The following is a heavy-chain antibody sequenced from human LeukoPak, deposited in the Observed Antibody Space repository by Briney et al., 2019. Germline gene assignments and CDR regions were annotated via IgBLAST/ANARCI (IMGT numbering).Heavy chain of an antibody. CDR3: ARESITPLYYYYGMDV. V-gene: IGHV4-34*01. Sequence: PSETLSLTCAVYGGSFSGYYWSWIRQPPGKGLEWIGEINHSGSTNYNPSLKSRVTISVDTSKNQFSLKLSSVTAADTAVYYCARESITPLYYYYGMDVWGQGTTVTVSS. CDR2: INHSGST. J-gene: IGHJ6*02. CDR1: GGSFSGYY.